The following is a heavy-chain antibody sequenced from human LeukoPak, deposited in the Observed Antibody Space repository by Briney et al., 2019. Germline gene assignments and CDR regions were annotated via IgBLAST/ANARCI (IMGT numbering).Heavy chain of an antibody. CDR2: IYTSGST. J-gene: IGHJ6*03. Sequence: SETLSLTCTVSGGSINIYYWSWIRQPAGKGLEWIGRIYTSGSTNYNPSLKSRVTMSVDTSKNQFSLKLSSVTAADTAVYYCAREGFDGYYYYYYMDVWGKGTTVTISS. CDR1: GGSINIYY. CDR3: AREGFDGYYYYYYMDV. V-gene: IGHV4-4*07. D-gene: IGHD3-9*01.